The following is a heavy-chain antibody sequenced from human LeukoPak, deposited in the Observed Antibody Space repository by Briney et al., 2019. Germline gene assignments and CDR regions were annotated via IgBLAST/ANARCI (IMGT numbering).Heavy chain of an antibody. CDR1: GGSISSHY. CDR3: ARDQSGAYIFDY. CDR2: IYYSGIT. D-gene: IGHD1-26*01. J-gene: IGHJ4*02. Sequence: SETLSLTCTVSGGSISSHYWSWIRQFPGKGLEWLGSIYYSGITSYNPSLKSRVTLSVHTSKNQYSLRLSSVAAADTAVYYCARDQSGAYIFDYWGQGTLVTVSS. V-gene: IGHV4-59*11.